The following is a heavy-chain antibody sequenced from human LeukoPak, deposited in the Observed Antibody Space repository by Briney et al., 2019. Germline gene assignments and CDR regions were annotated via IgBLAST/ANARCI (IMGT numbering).Heavy chain of an antibody. V-gene: IGHV1-69*04. CDR3: ASLRITMVRGVTNPYLPPWDV. CDR2: IIPILGIA. D-gene: IGHD3-10*01. CDR1: GGTFSSYA. Sequence: GSSVKVSCKASGGTFSSYAISWVRQAPGQGLEWMGRIIPILGIANYAQKFQGRVTITADKSTSTAYMELSSLRSEDTAVYYCASLRITMVRGVTNPYLPPWDVWGQGTTVTVSS. J-gene: IGHJ6*02.